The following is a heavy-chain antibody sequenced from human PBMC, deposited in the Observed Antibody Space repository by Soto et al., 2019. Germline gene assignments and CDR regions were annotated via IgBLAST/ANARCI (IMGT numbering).Heavy chain of an antibody. Sequence: AVKVSCKASGYTFTSYGISWVRQAPGQVLEWLGWSSAYNGNTNYAQKLQGRVTMTTDTSTSTAYMELRSLRSDDTAVYYCARDADSSGSVYDYWGQGTLVTVSS. CDR1: GYTFTSYG. V-gene: IGHV1-18*01. D-gene: IGHD6-19*01. CDR2: SSAYNGNT. J-gene: IGHJ4*02. CDR3: ARDADSSGSVYDY.